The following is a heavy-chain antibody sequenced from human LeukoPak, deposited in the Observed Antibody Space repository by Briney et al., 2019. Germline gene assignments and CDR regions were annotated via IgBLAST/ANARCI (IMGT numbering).Heavy chain of an antibody. V-gene: IGHV3-30*18. Sequence: GGSLRLSCAASGFTFSSYGMHWVRQAPGKGLEWVAVISYDGSNKYYADSVKGRFTISRDNSKNTLYLQMNSPRAEDTAVYYCAKGLITMVRGVIIPDYFDYWGQGTLVTVSS. CDR2: ISYDGSNK. J-gene: IGHJ4*02. CDR3: AKGLITMVRGVIIPDYFDY. D-gene: IGHD3-10*01. CDR1: GFTFSSYG.